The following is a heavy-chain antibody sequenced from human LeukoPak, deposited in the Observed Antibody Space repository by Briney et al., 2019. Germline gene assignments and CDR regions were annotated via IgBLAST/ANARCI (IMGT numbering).Heavy chain of an antibody. CDR1: GYSFTSYW. Sequence: GESLKISCKGSGYSFTSYWIGWVRQMPGKGLEWMGIIYPGDSDTRYSPSFQGQVTISADKSIITAYLQWSSLKASDTAMYYCARHPRIYCSGGSCYQYYFDYWGQGTLVTVSS. CDR3: ARHPRIYCSGGSCYQYYFDY. CDR2: IYPGDSDT. V-gene: IGHV5-51*01. J-gene: IGHJ4*02. D-gene: IGHD2-15*01.